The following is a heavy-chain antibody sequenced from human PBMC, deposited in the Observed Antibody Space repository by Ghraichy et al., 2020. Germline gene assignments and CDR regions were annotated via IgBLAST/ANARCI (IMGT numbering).Heavy chain of an antibody. V-gene: IGHV3-7*01. CDR3: ARDLNYVFDY. CDR2: IREGGNEK. D-gene: IGHD3-16*01. J-gene: IGHJ4*02. Sequence: GGSLRLSCAASGFTFSKYWMNWVRQAPGKGLEWVANIREGGNEKHYMDSVEGRFTVSRDNAENSLYLQMNNLRAEDTAVYYCARDLNYVFDYWGQGTLVTVSS. CDR1: GFTFSKYW.